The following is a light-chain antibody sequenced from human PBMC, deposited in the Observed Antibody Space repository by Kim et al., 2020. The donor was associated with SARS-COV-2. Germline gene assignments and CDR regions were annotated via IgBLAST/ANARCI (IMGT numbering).Light chain of an antibody. CDR3: YSAADNNRV. Sequence: SVSPVQTARITCSGDVLAKKYALWFQQKPGQAPVLVIYKDSERPSGIPERFSGSRSGTTVTLTINGAQVEDEADYYCYSAADNNRVFGGGTQLTVL. V-gene: IGLV3-27*01. J-gene: IGLJ3*02. CDR1: VLAKKY. CDR2: KDS.